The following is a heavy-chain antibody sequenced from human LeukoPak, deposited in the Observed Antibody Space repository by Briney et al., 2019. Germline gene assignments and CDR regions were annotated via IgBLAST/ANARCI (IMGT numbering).Heavy chain of an antibody. Sequence: GGSLRLSCAAPGFTLNGYWMHWVRQAPGKGLVWVSRINSDGSTTSYADSVKGRFAISRDNSKNTLYLQMNSLRAEDTAVYYCASYRSWGSFDYWGQGTLVTVSS. CDR3: ASYRSWGSFDY. CDR1: GFTLNGYW. CDR2: INSDGSTT. D-gene: IGHD4-11*01. J-gene: IGHJ4*02. V-gene: IGHV3-74*01.